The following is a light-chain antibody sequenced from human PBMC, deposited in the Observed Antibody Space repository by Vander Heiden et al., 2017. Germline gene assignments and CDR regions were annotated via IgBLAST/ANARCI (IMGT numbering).Light chain of an antibody. CDR3: QQSYSTSWT. CDR2: AAS. Sequence: DIQMTQSPSSLSASVGDRVTITCRASQSISSYLIWYQQKPGKAPKLLIYAASSLQSGVPSRFSGSGPGTDFTLTISSLQPEDFATYYCQQSYSTSWTFGQGTKVEIK. CDR1: QSISSY. J-gene: IGKJ1*01. V-gene: IGKV1-39*01.